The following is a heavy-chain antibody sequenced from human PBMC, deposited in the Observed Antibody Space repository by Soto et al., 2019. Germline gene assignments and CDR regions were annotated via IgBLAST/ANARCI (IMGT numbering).Heavy chain of an antibody. V-gene: IGHV4-61*01. Sequence: SETLSLTCIVSGASVTSDHFCWSWIRQPPGKELEWIGYIFYSGSTNHNPSLESRVNISVDTSKNQSSLKLNSVTAADTAVYYCARVVIAATRFDHWGQGTLVTVSS. J-gene: IGHJ4*02. CDR1: GASVTSDHFC. D-gene: IGHD2-15*01. CDR2: IFYSGST. CDR3: ARVVIAATRFDH.